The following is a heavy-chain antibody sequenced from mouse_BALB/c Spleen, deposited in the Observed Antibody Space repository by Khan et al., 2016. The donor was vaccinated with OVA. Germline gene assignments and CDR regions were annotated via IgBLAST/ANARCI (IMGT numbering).Heavy chain of an antibody. CDR3: GRDGSRYNYALDY. V-gene: IGHV3-2*02. D-gene: IGHD2-3*01. CDR1: GYSITSDYA. Sequence: EVQLQESGPGLVKPSQSLSLTCTVTGYSITSDYAWNWIRQFPGNKLEWMGYINYSGSTNYNPALKSRISITRDTSKNQFFLQLNSVTTADTATYYCGRDGSRYNYALDYWGQGTSVTVSS. CDR2: INYSGST. J-gene: IGHJ4*01.